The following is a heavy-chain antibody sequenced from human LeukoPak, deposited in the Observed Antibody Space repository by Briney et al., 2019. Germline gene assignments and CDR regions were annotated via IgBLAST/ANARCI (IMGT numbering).Heavy chain of an antibody. CDR2: IFVGSGNT. CDR3: AAAEVLAAVALDY. J-gene: IGHJ4*02. Sequence: SVKVSCKSSGFTFTSSAMQCVRQARGQPREWIGGIFVGSGNTNYAQKFQERVTITRHTSTSTAYMELSSLRSEDTAVYYCAAAEVLAAVALDYWGQGTLVTVSS. D-gene: IGHD6-19*01. CDR1: GFTFTSSA. V-gene: IGHV1-58*02.